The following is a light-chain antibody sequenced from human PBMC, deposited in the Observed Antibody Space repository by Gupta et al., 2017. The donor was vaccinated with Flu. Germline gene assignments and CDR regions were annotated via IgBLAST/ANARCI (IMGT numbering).Light chain of an antibody. CDR2: DVS. CDR3: YSYAGSSGV. J-gene: IGLJ2*01. V-gene: IGLV2-11*01. Sequence: SALTQPRSVSGSPRQSVTLSCTGTSSDVGGYNYVSWYQQHPGKAPKLMIYDVSKRPSGVPDRFSGSKSGNTASLTISGLQAEDEANYYCYSYAGSSGVFGGGTKLTVL. CDR1: SSDVGGYNY.